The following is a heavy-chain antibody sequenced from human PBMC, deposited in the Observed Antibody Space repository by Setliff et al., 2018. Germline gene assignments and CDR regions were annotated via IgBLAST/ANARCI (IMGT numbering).Heavy chain of an antibody. V-gene: IGHV3-15*04. J-gene: IGHJ3*01. CDR1: GFTFSNHG. CDR3: ASEAPERPGVALDF. CDR2: IENKADGGAT. Sequence: GGSLRLSCAVSGFTFSNHGMNWVRQAPGKGLEWVGHIENKADGGATGYATPVKGRFFISRDDSKNELYLQMNTLKVDDTAVYYCASEAPERPGVALDFWGPGTMVTVSS.